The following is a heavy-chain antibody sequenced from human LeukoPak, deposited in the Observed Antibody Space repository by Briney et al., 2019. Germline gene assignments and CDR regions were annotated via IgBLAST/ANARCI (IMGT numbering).Heavy chain of an antibody. V-gene: IGHV1-2*06. CDR3: ARAGRDGYNPNWFDP. CDR1: GYTCTGYY. D-gene: IGHD5-24*01. Sequence: GASVKVSCKASGYTCTGYYMHWVRQAPGQGLEWMGRINPNSGGTNYAQKFQGRVTMTRDTSISTAYMELSRLRSDDTAVYYCARAGRDGYNPNWFDPWGQGTLVTVSS. CDR2: INPNSGGT. J-gene: IGHJ5*02.